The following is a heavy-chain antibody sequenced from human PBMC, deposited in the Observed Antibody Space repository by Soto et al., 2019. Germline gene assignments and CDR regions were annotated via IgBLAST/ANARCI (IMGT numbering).Heavy chain of an antibody. Sequence: GGSLRLSCAASGFTFSSYAMSWVRQAPGKGLEWVSAISGSGGSTYYADSVKGRFTISRDNSKNTLYLQMNSLRAEDTAVYYCAKAGEFMVRGAEPVYYYYMDVWGKGTTVTVSS. D-gene: IGHD3-10*01. CDR1: GFTFSSYA. J-gene: IGHJ6*03. V-gene: IGHV3-23*01. CDR3: AKAGEFMVRGAEPVYYYYMDV. CDR2: ISGSGGST.